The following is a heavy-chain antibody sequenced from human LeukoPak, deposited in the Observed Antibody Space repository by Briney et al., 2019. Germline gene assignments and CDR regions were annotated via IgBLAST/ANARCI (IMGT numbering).Heavy chain of an antibody. V-gene: IGHV4-34*01. CDR2: INHSGST. CDR1: GGSFSGYY. Sequence: SETLSLTCAVNGGSFSGYYWSWIRQPPGKGLEWIGEINHSGSTNYNPSLKSRVTISVDTSKNQFSLKLSSVTAADTAVYYCASIPASRGSTINDYWGQGTLVTVSS. D-gene: IGHD2-2*01. CDR3: ASIPASRGSTINDY. J-gene: IGHJ4*02.